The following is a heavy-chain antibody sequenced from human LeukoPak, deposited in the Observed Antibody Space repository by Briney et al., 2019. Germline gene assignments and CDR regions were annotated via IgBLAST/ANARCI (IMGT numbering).Heavy chain of an antibody. CDR1: GYTFTGYY. CDR3: ARGIYSSSWYRFRWFDP. Sequence: VASVKVSCKASGYTFTGYYMHWVRQAPGQGLEWMGWINPNSGGTNYAQKFQGRVTMTRDTSISTAYMELSRLRSDDTAVYYCARGIYSSSWYRFRWFDPWGQGTLVTVSS. CDR2: INPNSGGT. J-gene: IGHJ5*02. D-gene: IGHD6-13*01. V-gene: IGHV1-2*02.